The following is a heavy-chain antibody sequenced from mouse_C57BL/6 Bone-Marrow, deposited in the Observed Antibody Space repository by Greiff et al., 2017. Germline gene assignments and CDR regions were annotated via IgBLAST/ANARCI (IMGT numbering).Heavy chain of an antibody. D-gene: IGHD3-2*02. CDR3: ASSRAQANLCAMDY. Sequence: VQLQQPGAELVMPGASVKLSCKASGYTFTSYWMHWVKQRPGQGLEWIGEIVPFDSCTNYNQKFKGKSTLTVDKSSSTAYMQLSSLTSEDSAVYYCASSRAQANLCAMDYWGQGTSVTVSS. V-gene: IGHV1-69*01. CDR2: IVPFDSCT. J-gene: IGHJ4*01. CDR1: GYTFTSYW.